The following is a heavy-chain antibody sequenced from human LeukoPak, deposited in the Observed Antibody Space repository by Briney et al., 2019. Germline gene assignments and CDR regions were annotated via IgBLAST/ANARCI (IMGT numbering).Heavy chain of an antibody. D-gene: IGHD2-15*01. CDR2: ISAYNGNT. J-gene: IGHJ4*02. CDR3: ASSPPGVGYCSGDSCYRVCVY. Sequence: ASVKVSCKASGYTFTSYGISWVRQAPGQGLEWMGWISAYNGNTNYAQKLQGRVTMTTDTSTSTAYMELRSLRSDDTAVYYCASSPPGVGYCSGDSCYRVCVYWGQGTLVTVSS. CDR1: GYTFTSYG. V-gene: IGHV1-18*01.